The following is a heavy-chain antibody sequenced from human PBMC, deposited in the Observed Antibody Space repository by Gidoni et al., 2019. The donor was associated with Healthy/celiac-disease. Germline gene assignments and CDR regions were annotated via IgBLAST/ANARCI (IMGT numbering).Heavy chain of an antibody. CDR3: ARHGGDYGDYTVCDY. CDR1: GGSFSSRNYY. Sequence: QLPLQESGPGLVKPSETLSLTCTVSGGSFSSRNYYWGWIRQPPGKGLEWIGSIYYSGSTYYNPSLKSRVTISVDTSKNQFSLKVSSVTAADTAVYYCARHGGDYGDYTVCDYWGQGTLVTVSS. V-gene: IGHV4-39*01. J-gene: IGHJ4*02. D-gene: IGHD4-17*01. CDR2: IYYSGST.